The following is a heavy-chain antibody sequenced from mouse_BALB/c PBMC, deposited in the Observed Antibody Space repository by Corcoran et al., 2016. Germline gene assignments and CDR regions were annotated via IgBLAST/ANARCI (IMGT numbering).Heavy chain of an antibody. CDR3: AREPYAIVY. D-gene: IGHD6-1*01. V-gene: IGHV9-3-1*01. CDR1: GYTFTNYG. Sequence: QIQLVQAGPELKKPGETVKISCKASGYTFTNYGMNWVKQAPGKGLKWMGWINTYTGEPTYADDFKGRFAFSLETSASTAYLQINNLKNEDTATYFCAREPYAIVYLGQGTSFTVSS. CDR2: INTYTGEP. J-gene: IGHJ4*01.